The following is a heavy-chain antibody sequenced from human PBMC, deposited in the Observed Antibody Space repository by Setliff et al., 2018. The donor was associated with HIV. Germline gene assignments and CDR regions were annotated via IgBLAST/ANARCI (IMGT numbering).Heavy chain of an antibody. D-gene: IGHD1-26*01. CDR2: IYHNGFA. Sequence: SETLSLTCTVSGDSITGRWLSWIRQPPGKGLEWTGNIYHNGFANYNPSLKSRLTISVDTSKNQVSLDLESVTAADTAVYYCARYRRDDYYLTAYFDSWGQGTLVTVSS. J-gene: IGHJ4*02. CDR3: ARYRRDDYYLTAYFDS. CDR1: GDSITGRW. V-gene: IGHV4-59*11.